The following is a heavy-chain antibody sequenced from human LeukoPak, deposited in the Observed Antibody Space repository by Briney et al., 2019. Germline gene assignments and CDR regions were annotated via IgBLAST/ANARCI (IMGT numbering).Heavy chain of an antibody. CDR3: ARAGTTFDY. J-gene: IGHJ4*02. CDR2: IYYSGST. V-gene: IGHV4-30-4*01. CDR1: GGSISSYY. Sequence: SETLSLTCTVSGGSISSYYWSWIRQPPGKGLEWIGYIYYSGSTYYNPSLKSRVTISVDTSKNQFSLKLSSVTAADTAVYYCARAGTTFDYWGQGTLVTVSS. D-gene: IGHD1-14*01.